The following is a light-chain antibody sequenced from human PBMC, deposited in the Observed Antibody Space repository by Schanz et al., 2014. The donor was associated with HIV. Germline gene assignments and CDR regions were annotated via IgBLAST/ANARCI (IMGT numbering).Light chain of an antibody. V-gene: IGLV2-14*02. CDR1: SSDVGSYNL. CDR3: QSYESSLSVICV. Sequence: QSALTQPASVSGSPGQSITISCTGPSSDVGSYNLVSWYQQHPGKAPKLMIYEGSKRPSGVSNRVSGSKSGNTASLTVSGLHAEDEADYYCQSYESSLSVICVFGTGTKLTVL. CDR2: EGS. J-gene: IGLJ1*01.